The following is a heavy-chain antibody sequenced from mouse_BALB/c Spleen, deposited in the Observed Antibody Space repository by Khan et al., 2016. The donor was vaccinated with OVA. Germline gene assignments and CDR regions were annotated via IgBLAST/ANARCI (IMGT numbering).Heavy chain of an antibody. CDR3: AREYDFFAY. Sequence: EVQLQQSGPDLVKPGASVKMSCKASGYSFTGYYMNWVKQSHGKSLECIGRVNPNTGYTNYNQKFKGKAILIVDTSSSTAYMELRSLTSEDSAVXYCAREYDFFAYWGQGTLVTVSA. V-gene: IGHV1-26*01. CDR2: VNPNTGYT. CDR1: GYSFTGYY. J-gene: IGHJ3*01. D-gene: IGHD2-14*01.